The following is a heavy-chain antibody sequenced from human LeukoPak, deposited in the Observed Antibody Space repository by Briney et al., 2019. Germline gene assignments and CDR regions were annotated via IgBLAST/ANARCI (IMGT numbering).Heavy chain of an antibody. V-gene: IGHV1-2*02. D-gene: IGHD3-3*01. Sequence: ASVKVSCKASGYTFTGYYMHWVRQAPGQGLEWMGWINPNSGGTNYAQKFQGRVTMTRDTSISTAYMELSRLRSDDTAVYYCARGGGGITIFGVVTDNWFDPWGPGTLVTVSS. CDR2: INPNSGGT. CDR3: ARGGGGITIFGVVTDNWFDP. CDR1: GYTFTGYY. J-gene: IGHJ5*02.